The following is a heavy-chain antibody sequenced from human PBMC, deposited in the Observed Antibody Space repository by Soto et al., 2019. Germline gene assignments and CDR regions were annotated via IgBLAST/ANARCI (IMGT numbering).Heavy chain of an antibody. D-gene: IGHD5-12*01. CDR1: GFTLSSYW. J-gene: IGHJ4*02. Sequence: GGSLRLSCAASGFTLSSYWMHWVRQAPGKGLVWVSGIKNDRTFRSYADSVKGRFTISRDNAKNTLYLQMISLRGEDTAVYYCATSVRGYDYFWGLGTLVTSPQ. CDR2: IKNDRTFR. CDR3: ATSVRGYDYF. V-gene: IGHV3-74*01.